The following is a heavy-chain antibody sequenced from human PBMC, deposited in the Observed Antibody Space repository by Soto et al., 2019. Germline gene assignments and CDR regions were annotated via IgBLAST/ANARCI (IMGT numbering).Heavy chain of an antibody. CDR2: ITVSGGTT. D-gene: IGHD2-15*01. V-gene: IGHV3-23*01. CDR3: AKDRYCSGGCCSADFDS. Sequence: EVQLLESGGGLVQPGGSLRLSCAASGFTFSSYAMSWVRQAPGKGLEWVSGITVSGGTTYYADSVKGRFTISRDNSKNTLYLQMNRMRAEDTAVYYCAKDRYCSGGCCSADFDSWGQGTLVTVSS. J-gene: IGHJ4*02. CDR1: GFTFSSYA.